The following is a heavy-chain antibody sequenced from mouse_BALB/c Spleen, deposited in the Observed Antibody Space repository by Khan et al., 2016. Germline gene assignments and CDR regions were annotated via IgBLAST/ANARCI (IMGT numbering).Heavy chain of an antibody. V-gene: IGHV3-2*02. J-gene: IGHJ4*01. Sequence: EVELVESGPGLVKPSQSLSLTCTVTGYSITSDYAWNWIRQFPGNKLEWMGYISYSGSTSYNPSLKSRISITRDTSKNQFFLQLNSVTTEDTATYYWARETGPYAMDYWGQGTSVTVSS. CDR1: GYSITSDYA. D-gene: IGHD4-1*01. CDR3: ARETGPYAMDY. CDR2: ISYSGST.